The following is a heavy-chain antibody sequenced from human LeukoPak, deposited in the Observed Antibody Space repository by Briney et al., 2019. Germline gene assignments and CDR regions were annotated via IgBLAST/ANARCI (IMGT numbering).Heavy chain of an antibody. V-gene: IGHV4-34*01. CDR2: ISHTAGT. CDR3: ARIRCGHSGSVCYNH. Sequence: PSETLSLTCGAFGVSINDYYWSWIRQSPGKGLEWIGEISHTAGTRYNPSLESRVTMSVGTSENQLSLQLIFVTAADTAVYYCARIRCGHSGSVCYNHWGLGTLVTVSS. CDR1: GVSINDYY. J-gene: IGHJ1*01. D-gene: IGHD3-9*01.